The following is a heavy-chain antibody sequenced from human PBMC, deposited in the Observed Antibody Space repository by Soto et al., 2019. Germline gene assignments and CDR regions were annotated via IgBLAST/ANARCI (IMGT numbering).Heavy chain of an antibody. J-gene: IGHJ4*02. CDR2: IYHSGRT. D-gene: IGHD6-19*01. V-gene: IGHV4-38-2*01. CDR3: AILAVAASDFDS. Sequence: PSETLSLTCAVSGSSISSGYYWGWIRQPPGKGLEWIVSIYHSGRTYYNASLKSRVTISVDTSKNQFSLKLSSVTAADTAVYYCAILAVAASDFDSWGQGTLVTVSS. CDR1: GSSISSGYY.